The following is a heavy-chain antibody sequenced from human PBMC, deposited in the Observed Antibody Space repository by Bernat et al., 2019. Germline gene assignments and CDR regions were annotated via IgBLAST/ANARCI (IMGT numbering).Heavy chain of an antibody. Sequence: EVQLVESGGGLVKPGGSLRLSCAASGFTFSNAWMSWVRQAPGKGLEWVGRIKSKTDGGTTDYAAPVKGRFTISRDDSKNTLYLQMNSLKTEDTAVYYCTTDSGRYPDGFDIWGPGTMGTVSS. CDR1: GFTFSNAW. CDR3: TTDSGRYPDGFDI. V-gene: IGHV3-15*01. D-gene: IGHD3-10*01. CDR2: IKSKTDGGTT. J-gene: IGHJ3*02.